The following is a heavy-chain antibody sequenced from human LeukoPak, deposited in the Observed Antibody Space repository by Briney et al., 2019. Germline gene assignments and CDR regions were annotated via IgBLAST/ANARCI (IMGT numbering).Heavy chain of an antibody. CDR1: GFTFSNYW. CDR3: ARDNSGSYYPLHFQH. Sequence: GGSLRLSCAASGFTFSNYWMHWVRQAPGKGLVWVSLINSDGSSTSYADSVKGRFTISRDNAKNTLYLQMNSLRAEDTAVYYCARDNSGSYYPLHFQHWGQGTLVTASS. J-gene: IGHJ1*01. D-gene: IGHD1-26*01. CDR2: INSDGSST. V-gene: IGHV3-74*01.